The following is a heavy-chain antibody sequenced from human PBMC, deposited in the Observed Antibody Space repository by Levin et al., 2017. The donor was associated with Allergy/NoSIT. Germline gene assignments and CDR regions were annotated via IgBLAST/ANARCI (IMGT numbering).Heavy chain of an antibody. V-gene: IGHV3-30-3*01. D-gene: IGHD6-13*01. CDR2: ISYDGSNK. Sequence: PGGSLRLSCAASGFTFSSYAMHWVRQAPGKGLEWVAVISYDGSNKYYADSVKGRFTISRDNSKNTLYLQMNSLRAEDTAVYYCARDLTPFSIAAAGPDHYYYYYGMDVWGQGTTVTVSS. CDR3: ARDLTPFSIAAAGPDHYYYYYGMDV. CDR1: GFTFSSYA. J-gene: IGHJ6*02.